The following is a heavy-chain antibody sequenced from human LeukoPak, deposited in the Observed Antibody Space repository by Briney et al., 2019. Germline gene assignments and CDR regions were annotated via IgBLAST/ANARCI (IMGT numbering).Heavy chain of an antibody. D-gene: IGHD3-3*01. CDR2: IIPIFGTA. CDR3: ARGFDHYDFWSGFPASGEWFDP. V-gene: IGHV1-69*13. Sequence: ASVKVSCKASGGTFSSYAISWVRQAPGQGLEWMGGIIPIFGTANYAQKFQGRVTITADESTSTAYMELRSLRSDDTAVYYCARGFDHYDFWSGFPASGEWFDPWGQGTLVTVSS. CDR1: GGTFSSYA. J-gene: IGHJ5*02.